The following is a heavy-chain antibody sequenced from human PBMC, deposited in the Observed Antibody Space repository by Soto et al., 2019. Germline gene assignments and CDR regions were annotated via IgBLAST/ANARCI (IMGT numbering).Heavy chain of an antibody. CDR3: ARRYGGNFDY. CDR1: GDSISSYY. J-gene: IGHJ4*02. Sequence: SETLSLTCTVSGDSISSYYWSWIRQPPGKGLEWIGYIHYSGSTNYNPSLKSRVTISVDTSKNQFSLKLTSVTAADTAVYYCARRYGGNFDYWGQGTLVTVS. V-gene: IGHV4-59*01. D-gene: IGHD1-26*01. CDR2: IHYSGST.